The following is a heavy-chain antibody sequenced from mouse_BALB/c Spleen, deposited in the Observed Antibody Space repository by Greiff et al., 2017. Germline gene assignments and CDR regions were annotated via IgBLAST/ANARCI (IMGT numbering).Heavy chain of an antibody. D-gene: IGHD2-4*01. CDR2: ISYSGST. CDR3: ARGDYDGY. J-gene: IGHJ2*01. Sequence: EVKLVESGPGLVKPSQSLSLTCTVTGYSITSDYAWNWIRQFPGNKLEWMGYISYSGSTSYNPSLKSRISITRDTSKNQFFLQLNSVTTEDTATYYCARGDYDGYWGQGTTLTVSS. V-gene: IGHV3-2*02. CDR1: GYSITSDYA.